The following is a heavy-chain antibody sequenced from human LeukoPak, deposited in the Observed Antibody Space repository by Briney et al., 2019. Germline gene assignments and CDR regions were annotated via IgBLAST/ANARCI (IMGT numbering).Heavy chain of an antibody. V-gene: IGHV1-69*06. J-gene: IGHJ4*02. CDR2: IIPIFGTA. CDR3: ARGANYYDSSGSWDY. CDR1: GGTFSSYA. Sequence: ASVKVSCKASGGTFSSYAISWVRQAPGQGLEWMGGIIPIFGTANYAQKFQGRVTITADKSTSTAYMELSSLRSEDTAVYYCARGANYYDSSGSWDYWGQGTLVTVSS. D-gene: IGHD3-22*01.